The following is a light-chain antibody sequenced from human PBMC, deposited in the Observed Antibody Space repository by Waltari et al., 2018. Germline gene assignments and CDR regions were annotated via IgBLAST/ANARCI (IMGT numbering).Light chain of an antibody. V-gene: IGKV3-20*01. CDR2: GAS. J-gene: IGKJ2*01. CDR1: QSVSRA. CDR3: QQYGSSVLYT. Sequence: EIVLTQSPGTLSLSLGERATVSCRASQSVSRALAWYQQKPGRAPRLLIYGASSRAAGIPDRFSGSGSGTDFTLTISRLEPEDFAVYYCQQYGSSVLYTFGQGTKLEIK.